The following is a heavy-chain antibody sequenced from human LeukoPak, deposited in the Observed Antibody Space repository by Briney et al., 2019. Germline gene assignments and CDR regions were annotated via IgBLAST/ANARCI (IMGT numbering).Heavy chain of an antibody. D-gene: IGHD3-10*01. Sequence: SVKVSCKASGGTFSGYGISWVRQAPGQGLEWMGGIIPIFATTNYAQQFQGRVTITADESTSTVYMELSSLRSEDTAVYYCAREEFSAFDIWGQGTMVTVSS. CDR1: GGTFSGYG. V-gene: IGHV1-69*13. CDR2: IIPIFATT. CDR3: AREEFSAFDI. J-gene: IGHJ3*02.